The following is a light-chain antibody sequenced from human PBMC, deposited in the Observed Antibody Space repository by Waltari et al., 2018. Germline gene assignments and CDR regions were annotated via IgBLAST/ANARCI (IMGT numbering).Light chain of an antibody. Sequence: QSVLTQPPSASGTPGQRVTIPCSGSSSNIGLETVNLYQQFPGAAPKLLIHTTDQRPSGVPDRFSGSKSGTSASLAISGLQSEDEADYFCASWDGRLNGVVFGGGTKLTVL. V-gene: IGLV1-44*01. CDR3: ASWDGRLNGVV. CDR2: TTD. J-gene: IGLJ3*02. CDR1: SSNIGLET.